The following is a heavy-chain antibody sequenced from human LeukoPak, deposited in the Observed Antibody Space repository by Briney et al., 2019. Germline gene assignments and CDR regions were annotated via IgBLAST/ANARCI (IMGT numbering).Heavy chain of an antibody. CDR2: INTNTGNP. CDR1: GYTFTSYA. CDR3: ARGLSEFYYDSSGYPL. D-gene: IGHD3-22*01. V-gene: IGHV7-4-1*02. Sequence: ASVKVSCKASGYTFTSYAMNWMRQAPGQGLEWMGWINTNTGNPTYVQGFTGRFVFFLDTSVSTAYLQISSLKAEDTAVYYCARGLSEFYYDSSGYPLWGQGTLVTVSS. J-gene: IGHJ4*02.